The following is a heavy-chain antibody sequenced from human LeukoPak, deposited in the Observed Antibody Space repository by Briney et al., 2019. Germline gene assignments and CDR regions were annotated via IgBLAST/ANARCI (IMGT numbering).Heavy chain of an antibody. CDR2: IHYSGST. V-gene: IGHV4-59*11. D-gene: IGHD3-22*01. Sequence: SETLSLTCTVSGGSISSHYWSWLRQPPGKGLEWIGYIHYSGSTNYDPSLKSRVTISVDTSKNQFSLKLSSVTAADTAVYYCARSSGYHLDYWGQGTLVTVSS. CDR3: ARSSGYHLDY. J-gene: IGHJ4*02. CDR1: GGSISSHY.